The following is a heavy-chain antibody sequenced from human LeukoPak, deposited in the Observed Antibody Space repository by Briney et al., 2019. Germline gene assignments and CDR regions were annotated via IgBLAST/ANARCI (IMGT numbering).Heavy chain of an antibody. CDR3: PRDIVVVTAYFDY. V-gene: IGHV3-7*05. CDR2: IKQGGSEE. CDR1: GFTFSSYW. D-gene: IGHD2-21*02. Sequence: GGSLRLSCAASGFTFSSYWMSWVRQAPGKGLEWVANIKQGGSEEYYVDSVKGRFTISRDNAKNSLYLQMNSLRAEDTAVYYCPRDIVVVTAYFDYWGQGTLVTVSS. J-gene: IGHJ4*02.